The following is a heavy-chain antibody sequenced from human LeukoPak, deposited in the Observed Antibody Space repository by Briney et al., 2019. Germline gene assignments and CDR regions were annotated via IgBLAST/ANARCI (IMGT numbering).Heavy chain of an antibody. Sequence: PGGSLRLSCAASGFTVGSHAMTWVSQAPGKGLEWVSGITYSGDNTYYAGSVKGRFTISRDNSRNTLFLQMDSLRAEDTAVYYCAKDKLPAAMFSLVYWGQGTLVTVSS. D-gene: IGHD2-2*01. CDR3: AKDKLPAAMFSLVY. J-gene: IGHJ4*02. CDR2: ITYSGDNT. V-gene: IGHV3-23*01. CDR1: GFTVGSHA.